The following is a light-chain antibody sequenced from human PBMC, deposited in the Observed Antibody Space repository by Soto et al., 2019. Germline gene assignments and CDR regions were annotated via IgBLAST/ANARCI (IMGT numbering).Light chain of an antibody. CDR2: EVS. J-gene: IGLJ1*01. Sequence: QSVLTQSASVSGSPGQSITISCTGTSSDVGGYNYVSWYQQHPGKAPKLIIYEVSNRPSGVSNRFSGSKSGNTASLTISGLQAEDEADYYCNSYTSKSTGVFGTGTKVIVL. V-gene: IGLV2-14*01. CDR3: NSYTSKSTGV. CDR1: SSDVGGYNY.